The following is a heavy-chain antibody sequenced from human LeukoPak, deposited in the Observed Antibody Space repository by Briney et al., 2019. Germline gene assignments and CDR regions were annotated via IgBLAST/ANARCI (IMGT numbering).Heavy chain of an antibody. D-gene: IGHD1/OR15-1a*01. CDR3: ARGTGKTKAFDV. CDR2: ISSSSSYI. V-gene: IGHV3-21*01. Sequence: GGSLRLSCAASGFTFSSYSMNWVRQLPGKGLEWVSSISSSSSYIYYADSVKGRSTISRDNAKNSLHLQMKSLRAEDTAVYFCARGTGKTKAFDVWGQGTMVTVSS. CDR1: GFTFSSYS. J-gene: IGHJ3*01.